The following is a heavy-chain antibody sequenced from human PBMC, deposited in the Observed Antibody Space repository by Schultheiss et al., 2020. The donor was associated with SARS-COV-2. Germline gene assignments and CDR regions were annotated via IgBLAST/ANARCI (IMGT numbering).Heavy chain of an antibody. J-gene: IGHJ1*01. CDR1: GFSFSTYG. CDR2: LPYDGSSS. Sequence: GGSLRLSCAASGFSFSTYGMHWARHAPGKGLEWVAVLPYDGSSSYYADAVKGRFTISRDNSKTTLCLQMNSLRAEDTAVYYCAREGPFGYGYFQHWGQGTLGTVSS. D-gene: IGHD3-10*01. CDR3: AREGPFGYGYFQH. V-gene: IGHV3-30*03.